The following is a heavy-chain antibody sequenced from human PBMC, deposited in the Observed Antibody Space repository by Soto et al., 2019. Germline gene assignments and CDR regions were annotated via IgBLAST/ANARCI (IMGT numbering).Heavy chain of an antibody. J-gene: IGHJ3*02. D-gene: IGHD6-13*01. CDR3: ARVLGESSSWWRHRDFDI. CDR1: GYSFTNND. V-gene: IGHV1-18*01. CDR2: ISAYTGNT. Sequence: ASVKVSCKASGYSFTNNDVSWVRQATGQGLEWMGWISAYTGNTNYAQNFQGRVTMTTDTSTSTAYMELRSLRSDDTAVYYCARVLGESSSWWRHRDFDIWGQGTLV.